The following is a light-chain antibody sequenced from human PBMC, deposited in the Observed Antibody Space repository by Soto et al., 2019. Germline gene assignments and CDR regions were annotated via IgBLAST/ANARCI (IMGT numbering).Light chain of an antibody. Sequence: TVLTQSPGTLYLSHGERASISCRSSQSLGHYLAWYQKKPGQAPRLFICEASNRATGIPARFSGSGSCTDFTLTISSLENEDVAVYYCQQRSDWSSVTVGGGTKVDIK. CDR2: EAS. J-gene: IGKJ4*01. CDR3: QQRSDWSSVT. V-gene: IGKV3-11*01. CDR1: QSLGHY.